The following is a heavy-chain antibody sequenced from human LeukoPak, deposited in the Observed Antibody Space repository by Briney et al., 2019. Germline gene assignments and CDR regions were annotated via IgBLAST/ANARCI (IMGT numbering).Heavy chain of an antibody. V-gene: IGHV1-69*13. CDR3: ASSRGRGLPFDY. CDR2: IIPIFGTA. CDR1: GGTFSSYA. J-gene: IGHJ4*02. D-gene: IGHD1-26*01. Sequence: ASVKVSCKASGGTFSSYAISWVRQAPGQGLEWMGGIIPIFGTANYAQKFQGRVTITADESTSTAYMELSSLRSEDTAVCYCASSRGRGLPFDYWGQGTLVTVSS.